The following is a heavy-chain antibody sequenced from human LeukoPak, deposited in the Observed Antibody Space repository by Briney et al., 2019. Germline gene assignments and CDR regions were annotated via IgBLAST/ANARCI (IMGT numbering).Heavy chain of an antibody. Sequence: GGSLRLSCAASGFTFSSYAMSWVRQAPGKGLEWVSGISVSGGSTFYADSVKGRFTISRDDSKSTLFLQMISLRAEDTAIYYCAKDWVVAGYYFDNWGQGALVTVSS. CDR2: ISVSGGST. CDR3: AKDWVVAGYYFDN. CDR1: GFTFSSYA. J-gene: IGHJ4*02. D-gene: IGHD6-19*01. V-gene: IGHV3-23*01.